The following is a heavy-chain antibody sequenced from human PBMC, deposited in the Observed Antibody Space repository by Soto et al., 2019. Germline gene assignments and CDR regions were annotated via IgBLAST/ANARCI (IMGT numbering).Heavy chain of an antibody. D-gene: IGHD5-12*01. J-gene: IGHJ5*02. CDR1: GYSFTSYW. Sequence: PGESLKVSCNGSGYSFTSYWIGWVRQMPGKGLEWMGIIYPGDSDNRYSPSFQGQVTISADKSISTADLQWSRLNASDPAMYYCARQVKEWLRVPGPNPTPYNWCDPRGQGTLGTFSS. V-gene: IGHV5-51*01. CDR2: IYPGDSDN. CDR3: ARQVKEWLRVPGPNPTPYNWCDP.